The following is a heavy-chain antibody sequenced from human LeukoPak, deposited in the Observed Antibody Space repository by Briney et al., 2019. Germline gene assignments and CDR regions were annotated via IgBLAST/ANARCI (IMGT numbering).Heavy chain of an antibody. CDR2: IYYSGST. J-gene: IGHJ4*02. V-gene: IGHV4-30-4*01. D-gene: IGHD3-10*01. CDR3: ARVWGFGELLTFDY. CDR1: GGSISSGDYY. Sequence: PSETLSLTCTVSGGSISSGDYYWSWIRQPPGKGLEWIGYIYYSGSTYYNPSLKSRVTISVDTSKNQFSLKLSSVTAADTAVYYCARVWGFGELLTFDYWGQGTLVTVSS.